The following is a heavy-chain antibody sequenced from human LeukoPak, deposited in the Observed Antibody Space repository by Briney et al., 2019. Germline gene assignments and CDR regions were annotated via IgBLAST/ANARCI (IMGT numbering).Heavy chain of an antibody. CDR3: AELGITMIGGV. D-gene: IGHD3-10*02. V-gene: IGHV3-66*01. Sequence: GGSLRLSCAASGFTFSTFWRSWVRQAPGKGLEWVSVIYSGGSTYYADSVKGRFTISRDNSKNTLYVQMNSLRAEDTAVYYCAELGITMIGGVWGKGTTVTISS. J-gene: IGHJ6*04. CDR1: GFTFSTFW. CDR2: IYSGGST.